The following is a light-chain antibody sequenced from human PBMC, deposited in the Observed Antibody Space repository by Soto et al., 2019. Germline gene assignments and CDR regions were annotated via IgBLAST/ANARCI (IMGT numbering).Light chain of an antibody. CDR2: GAS. Sequence: EIVMTQSPATLSVSPGERATLSCRASQSVSSNLAWYQQIPGQAPRLLIYGASTRVTGVPARFSGSGSGTEFTLTITSLQSEKFAVYYCQQYVNWPPKYTFGQGTKLEIK. CDR1: QSVSSN. V-gene: IGKV3-15*01. J-gene: IGKJ2*01. CDR3: QQYVNWPPKYT.